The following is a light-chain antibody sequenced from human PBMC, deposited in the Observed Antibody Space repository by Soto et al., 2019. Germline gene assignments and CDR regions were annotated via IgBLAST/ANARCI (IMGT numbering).Light chain of an antibody. J-gene: IGLJ1*01. CDR2: EGS. CDR1: SSDVGSSNL. V-gene: IGLV2-23*01. CDR3: CSFAGSTTFYV. Sequence: QSVLTKPASVSGSPGQWIPISYTGTSSDVGSSNLVSWYQQHPGKAPKLIIYEGSRRPSGVSGRFSGSKSGNTASLTISGLQAEDEADYYCCSFAGSTTFYVFGTGTKVTVL.